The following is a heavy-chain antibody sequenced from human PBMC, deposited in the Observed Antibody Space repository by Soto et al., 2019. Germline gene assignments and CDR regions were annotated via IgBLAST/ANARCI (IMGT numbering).Heavy chain of an antibody. CDR3: ASEYYFDSSGYYYGMDV. J-gene: IGHJ6*02. CDR2: INAGNGNT. Sequence: QVQLVQSGAEVKKPGASVKVSCEASGYTFTSYTIHWVRQAPGQRLEWMGWINAGNGNTKYSQKFQGRVTITRDTSASTAYMELSSLRSEDTAVYYCASEYYFDSSGYYYGMDVWGQGTTVTVSS. D-gene: IGHD3-22*01. V-gene: IGHV1-3*01. CDR1: GYTFTSYT.